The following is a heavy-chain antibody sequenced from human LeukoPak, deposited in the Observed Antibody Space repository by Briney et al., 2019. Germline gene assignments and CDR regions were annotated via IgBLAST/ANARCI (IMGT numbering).Heavy chain of an antibody. CDR3: ARSSPGRMDV. Sequence: SETLSLTCTISGGSISSSSYYWGWIRQPPGKGLEWIGSIYYSGSTYYSPSLKSRVSISVDTSKNQFSLKLSSVTAADTAVYYCARSSPGRMDVWGQGTTVTVSS. V-gene: IGHV4-39*01. CDR2: IYYSGST. D-gene: IGHD2-2*01. J-gene: IGHJ6*02. CDR1: GGSISSSSYY.